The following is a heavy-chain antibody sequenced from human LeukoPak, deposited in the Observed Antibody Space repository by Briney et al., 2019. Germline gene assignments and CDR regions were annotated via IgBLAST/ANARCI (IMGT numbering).Heavy chain of an antibody. J-gene: IGHJ5*02. CDR2: INHSGST. Sequence: SETLSLTCAVYGGSFSGYYWSWIRQPPGKGLGWIGEINHSGSTNYNPSLKSRVTISVDTPKNQFSLKLSSVTAADTAVYYCARGYMVRGQRFDPWGQGTLVTVSS. V-gene: IGHV4-34*01. CDR3: ARGYMVRGQRFDP. CDR1: GGSFSGYY. D-gene: IGHD3-10*01.